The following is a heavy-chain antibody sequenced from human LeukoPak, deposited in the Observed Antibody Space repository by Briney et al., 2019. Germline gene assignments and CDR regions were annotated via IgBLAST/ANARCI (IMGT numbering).Heavy chain of an antibody. D-gene: IGHD1-26*01. J-gene: IGHJ4*02. V-gene: IGHV1-69*05. CDR1: GGTFSSYA. CDR2: IIPIFGTA. CDR3: ASSGSYSGYFDY. Sequence: ASVKVSCKASGGTFSSYAISWVRQAPGQGLEWMGGIIPIFGTANYAQKFQGRVTITTDESTSTAYMELSSLRSEDTAVYYCASSGSYSGYFDYWGQGTLVTVSS.